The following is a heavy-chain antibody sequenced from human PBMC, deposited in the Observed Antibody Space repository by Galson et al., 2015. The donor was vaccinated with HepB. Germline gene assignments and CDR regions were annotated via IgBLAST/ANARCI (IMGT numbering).Heavy chain of an antibody. CDR1: GYSFTNYW. J-gene: IGHJ4*02. Sequence: QSGAEVKKPGESLKISCAASGYSFTNYWIGWVRQMPGKGLEWMGIIYPGDSETRYSTTFQCQVTISADKSINTAHLQWNSLRASDTDIYYCAGIQQWLVPPDFWGQGTLVTVSS. D-gene: IGHD6-19*01. CDR3: AGIQQWLVPPDF. V-gene: IGHV5-51*01. CDR2: IYPGDSET.